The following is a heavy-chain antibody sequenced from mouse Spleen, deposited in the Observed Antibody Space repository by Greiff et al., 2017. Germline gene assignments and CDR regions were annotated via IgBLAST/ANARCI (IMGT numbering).Heavy chain of an antibody. D-gene: IGHD2-3*01. CDR2: IDPSDSET. CDR1: GYTFTSYW. Sequence: QVQLKQPGAELVRPGSSVKLSCKASGYTFTSYWMHWVKQRPIQGLEWIGNIDPSDSETHYNQKFKDKATLTVDKSSSTAYMQLSSLTSEDSAVYYCARVEDDGYSQFAYWGQGTLVTVSA. CDR3: ARVEDDGYSQFAY. V-gene: IGHV1-52*01. J-gene: IGHJ3*01.